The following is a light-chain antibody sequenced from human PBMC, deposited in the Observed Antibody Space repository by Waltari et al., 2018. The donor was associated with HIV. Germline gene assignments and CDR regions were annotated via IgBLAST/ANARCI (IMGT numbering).Light chain of an antibody. CDR3: VGWDSSLSAYV. CDR2: KNY. Sequence: QSVLTQPPSASGTPGQTVTISCSGGSSNIGNDNVYWYQQLPGMTPKLLIYKNYGRPSGVPDRFAGSNSGTSASLAISGLRSEDEADYYCVGWDSSLSAYVFGAGTKVTVL. V-gene: IGLV1-47*01. J-gene: IGLJ1*01. CDR1: SSNIGNDN.